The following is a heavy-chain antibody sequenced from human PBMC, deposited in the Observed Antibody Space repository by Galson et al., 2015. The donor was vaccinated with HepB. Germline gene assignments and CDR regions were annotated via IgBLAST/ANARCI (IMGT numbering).Heavy chain of an antibody. CDR3: ARDYDYYYGMDV. J-gene: IGHJ6*02. V-gene: IGHV4-30-4*01. CDR1: GGSISSGDYY. CDR2: IYYSGST. Sequence: LSLTCTVSGGSISSGDYYWSWIRQPPGKGLEWIGYIYYSGSTYYNPSLKSRVTISVDTSKNQFSLKLSSVTAADTAVYYCARDYDYYYGMDVWGQGTTVTVSS.